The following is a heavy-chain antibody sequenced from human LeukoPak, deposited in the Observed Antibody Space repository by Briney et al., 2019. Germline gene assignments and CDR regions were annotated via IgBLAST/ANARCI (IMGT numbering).Heavy chain of an antibody. CDR3: ARVHSSSSFDY. D-gene: IGHD6-6*01. J-gene: IGHJ4*02. CDR2: IYYSGST. CDR1: GGSISSYY. V-gene: IGHV4-59*01. Sequence: SETLSLTCTVSGGSISSYYWSWIRQPPGKGLEWIGYIYYSGSTNYNPSLKSRVTISVDTSKNQFSLKLSPVTAADTAVYYCARVHSSSSFDYWGQGTLVTVSS.